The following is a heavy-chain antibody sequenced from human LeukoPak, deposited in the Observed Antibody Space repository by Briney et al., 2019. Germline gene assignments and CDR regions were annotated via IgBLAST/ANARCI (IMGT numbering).Heavy chain of an antibody. D-gene: IGHD6-6*01. CDR3: ARASRGIAARGLDY. Sequence: SETLSLTCAVYGGSFSGYYWSWIRQPPGKGLEWIGEINHSGSTNDNPSLKSRVTISVDASKNQFSLKLSSVTAADTAVYYCARASRGIAARGLDYWGQGTLVTVSS. CDR1: GGSFSGYY. CDR2: INHSGST. V-gene: IGHV4-34*01. J-gene: IGHJ4*02.